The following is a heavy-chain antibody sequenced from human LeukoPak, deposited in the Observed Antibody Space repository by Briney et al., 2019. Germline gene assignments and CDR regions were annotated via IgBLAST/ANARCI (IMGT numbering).Heavy chain of an antibody. CDR3: AKGGSSTSRTYYFDY. CDR1: GFTFSSYA. D-gene: IGHD2-2*01. V-gene: IGHV3-23*01. CDR2: ISGSGGST. J-gene: IGHJ4*02. Sequence: GGSLRLSCAASGFTFSSYAMSWVRQAPGKGLEWVSAISGSGGSTYYADSVKGRFTISRDNSKNTLYLQMNSLRAEDTAVYYCAKGGSSTSRTYYFDYWGQGTLVTVSS.